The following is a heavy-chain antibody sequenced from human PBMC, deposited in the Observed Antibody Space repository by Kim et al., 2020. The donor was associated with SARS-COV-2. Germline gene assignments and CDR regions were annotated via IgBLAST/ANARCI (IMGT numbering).Heavy chain of an antibody. CDR2: ISHDGSNK. CDR1: GFTFSSYG. Sequence: GGSLRLSCAASGFTFSSYGMHWVRQAPGKGLEWVAVISHDGSNKYYADSVKGRFTISRDNSKNTLYLQMNSLRAEDTAVYYCAKDLVTLKYSSRWYGWFDPWGQGTLVTVSS. CDR3: AKDLVTLKYSSRWYGWFDP. J-gene: IGHJ5*02. V-gene: IGHV3-30*18. D-gene: IGHD6-13*01.